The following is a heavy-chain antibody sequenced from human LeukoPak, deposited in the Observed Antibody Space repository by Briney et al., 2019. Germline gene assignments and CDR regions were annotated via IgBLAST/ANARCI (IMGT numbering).Heavy chain of an antibody. CDR2: ISSSSSYI. CDR3: ARHTLGYCSSTSCPDI. D-gene: IGHD2-2*01. CDR1: GFTFSSYS. V-gene: IGHV3-21*01. J-gene: IGHJ3*02. Sequence: GGSLRLSCAASGFTFSSYSMNWVRQAPGKGLEWVSSISSSSSYIYYADSVKGRFTISRDNAKNSLYLQMNSLRAEDTAVYYCARHTLGYCSSTSCPDIWGQGTMVTVSS.